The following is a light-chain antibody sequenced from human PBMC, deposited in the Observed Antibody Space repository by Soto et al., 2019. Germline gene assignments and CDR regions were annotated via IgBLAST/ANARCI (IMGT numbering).Light chain of an antibody. CDR3: QQKT. CDR1: QSVSSSY. Sequence: EIVLTQSPGTLSLSPGERATLSCRASQSVSSSYLAWYQQIPGQAPRLLIYDASSRATGIPDRFSGSGSGTDFTLTISRLEPEDFAVYYCQQKTFGQGTKVDI. CDR2: DAS. J-gene: IGKJ1*01. V-gene: IGKV3-20*01.